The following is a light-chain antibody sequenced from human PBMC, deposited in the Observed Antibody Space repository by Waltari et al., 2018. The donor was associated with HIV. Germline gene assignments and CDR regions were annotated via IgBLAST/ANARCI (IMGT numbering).Light chain of an antibody. Sequence: SYVLTQPPSVSVAPGQTARITCGGNNIRSKTVLRYQQQPGQAPVMVVYDDSDRPSGIPERFSGSKSTNTATLTISRVEAGDEADYYCQVWDSSSDHPDVFGTGTKVTVL. CDR1: NIRSKT. CDR2: DDS. CDR3: QVWDSSSDHPDV. V-gene: IGLV3-21*02. J-gene: IGLJ1*01.